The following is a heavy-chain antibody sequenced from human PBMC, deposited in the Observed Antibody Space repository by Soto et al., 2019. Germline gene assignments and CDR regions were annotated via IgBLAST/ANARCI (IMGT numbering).Heavy chain of an antibody. Sequence: EVQLVESGGGLVQPGGSLRLSCAASGFTFSSYSMNWVRQAPGKGLEWVSYISSSSSTIYYADSVKGLFTIPRDNAKNSLYLEMNSLRAEDTAVYYCARANYYGSPGDFDYWGQGTLVTVSS. CDR2: ISSSSSTI. CDR3: ARANYYGSPGDFDY. D-gene: IGHD3-10*01. V-gene: IGHV3-48*01. CDR1: GFTFSSYS. J-gene: IGHJ4*02.